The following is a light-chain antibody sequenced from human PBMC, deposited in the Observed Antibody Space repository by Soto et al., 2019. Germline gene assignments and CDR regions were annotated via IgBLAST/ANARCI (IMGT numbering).Light chain of an antibody. CDR2: AAS. Sequence: AIRMTQSPSSLSASTGDRVTMTCRASQVISSYLAWYQQKPGKAPKLLIYAASTLQSGVPSRFSGSGSGTDFTLTISCLQSEDFATYYCQQYYSYPLTFGGGTKVEIK. CDR1: QVISSY. CDR3: QQYYSYPLT. J-gene: IGKJ4*01. V-gene: IGKV1-8*01.